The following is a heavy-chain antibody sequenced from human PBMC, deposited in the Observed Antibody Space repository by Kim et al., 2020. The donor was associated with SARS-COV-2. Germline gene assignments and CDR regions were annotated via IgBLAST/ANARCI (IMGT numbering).Heavy chain of an antibody. V-gene: IGHV3-23*01. CDR3: AKDRAGYSSSTNFHY. CDR2: IRGSGDIT. J-gene: IGHJ4*02. CDR1: GFTFSSYA. D-gene: IGHD6-13*01. Sequence: GGSLRLSCAASGFTFSSYAMSWVRQAPGKGLEWVSAIRGSGDITYYADSVKGRFTISRDNSKNTLYLQMNSLRAEDTAVYYCAKDRAGYSSSTNFHYWGQGTLVTVSS.